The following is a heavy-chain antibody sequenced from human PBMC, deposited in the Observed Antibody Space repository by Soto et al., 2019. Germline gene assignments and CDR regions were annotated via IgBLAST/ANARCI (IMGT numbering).Heavy chain of an antibody. V-gene: IGHV1-69*01. CDR1: GGTFSSYA. J-gene: IGHJ6*02. D-gene: IGHD4-17*01. CDR2: IIPIFGTA. CDR3: XXXXVTTFPDYYYYGXXV. Sequence: QVQLVQSGAEVKKPGSSVKVSCKASGGTFSSYAISWVRQAPGQGLEWMGGIIPIFGTANYAQKFQGRVTITADESTSTAYMELSSLRSEDTAVYXXXXXXVTTFPDYYYYGXXVWGQGTTVTXSS.